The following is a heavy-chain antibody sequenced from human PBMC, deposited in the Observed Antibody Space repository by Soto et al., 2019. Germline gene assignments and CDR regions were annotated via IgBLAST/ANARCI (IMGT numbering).Heavy chain of an antibody. J-gene: IGHJ6*02. V-gene: IGHV4-31*03. CDR3: ARGPLRGFGELLPNYYDMDV. D-gene: IGHD3-10*01. CDR2: IYYSGST. CDR1: GGSISSGGYY. Sequence: SETLSLTCTVSGGSISSGGYYWSWIRQHPGKGLEWIGYIYYSGSTYYNPSLKSRVTISVDTSKNQFSLKLSSVTAADTAVYYCARGPLRGFGELLPNYYDMDVWGQGTTVTVSS.